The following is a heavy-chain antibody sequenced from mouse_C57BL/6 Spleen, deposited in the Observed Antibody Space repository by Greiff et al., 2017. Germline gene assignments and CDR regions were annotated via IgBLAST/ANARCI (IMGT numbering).Heavy chain of an antibody. Sequence: VQLQQSGAELVKPGASVKMSCKASGYTFTSYWITWVKQRPGQGLEWIGDIYPGSGSTNYNEKFKSKATLTVDTSSSTAYMQLSSLTSEDSAVYYCARERTAQATDYAMDYWGQGTSVTVSS. V-gene: IGHV1-55*01. CDR2: IYPGSGST. D-gene: IGHD3-2*02. CDR3: ARERTAQATDYAMDY. J-gene: IGHJ4*01. CDR1: GYTFTSYW.